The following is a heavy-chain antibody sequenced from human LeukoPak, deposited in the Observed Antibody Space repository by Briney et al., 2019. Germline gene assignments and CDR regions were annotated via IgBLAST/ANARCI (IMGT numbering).Heavy chain of an antibody. D-gene: IGHD3-10*01. Sequence: SETLSLTCAVYGGSFSGYYWSWIRQPPGKGLEWIGEINHSGSTNYNPSLKSRVTISVDTSKNQFSLKLSSVTAADTAVYYCARKRVYGSGSLEVYYYYHGMDVWGQGTTVTVSS. CDR2: INHSGST. V-gene: IGHV4-34*01. CDR3: ARKRVYGSGSLEVYYYYHGMDV. J-gene: IGHJ6*02. CDR1: GGSFSGYY.